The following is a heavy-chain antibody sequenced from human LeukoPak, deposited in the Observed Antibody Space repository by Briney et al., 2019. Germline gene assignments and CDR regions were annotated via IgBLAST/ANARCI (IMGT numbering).Heavy chain of an antibody. CDR2: INAGNGNT. Sequence: ASVTVSCKASGYTFTSYAMHWVRQAPGQRLEWMGWINAGNGNTKYSQKFQGRVTITRDTSASTAYMELSSLRSEDTAVYYCARAGCSSTSCFDYWGQGTLVTVSS. D-gene: IGHD2-2*01. CDR1: GYTFTSYA. CDR3: ARAGCSSTSCFDY. J-gene: IGHJ4*02. V-gene: IGHV1-3*01.